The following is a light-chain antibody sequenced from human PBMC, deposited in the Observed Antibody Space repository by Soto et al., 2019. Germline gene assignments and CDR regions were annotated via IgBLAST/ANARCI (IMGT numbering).Light chain of an antibody. CDR3: QQRSNWPDA. J-gene: IGKJ5*01. CDR1: HSLINF. Sequence: FVFTHSRATLSLSPKEISSLSCMASHSLINFVSWYQHKPGQPPRLLIYDASKRATGIPTRFSGSGSGTDFTLTISSLQPEDFAVYYCQQRSNWPDAFGQGTRLEIK. CDR2: DAS. V-gene: IGKV3-11*01.